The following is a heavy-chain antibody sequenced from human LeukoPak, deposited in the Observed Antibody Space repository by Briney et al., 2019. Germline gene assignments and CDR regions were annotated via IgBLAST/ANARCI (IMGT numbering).Heavy chain of an antibody. J-gene: IGHJ5*02. Sequence: SVKVSCKSSGGTFSSYAISWVRQAPGQGLEWMGGIIPIFGTANYAQKFQGRVTITADESTSTAYMELSSLRSEDTAVYYCADERGCSSTSCYTDDNWFDPWGQGTLATVSS. D-gene: IGHD2-2*02. CDR1: GGTFSSYA. CDR2: IIPIFGTA. V-gene: IGHV1-69*01. CDR3: ADERGCSSTSCYTDDNWFDP.